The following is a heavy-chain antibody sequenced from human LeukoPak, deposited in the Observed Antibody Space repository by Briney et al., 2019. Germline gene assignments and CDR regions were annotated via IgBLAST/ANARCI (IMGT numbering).Heavy chain of an antibody. V-gene: IGHV4-30-4*01. CDR3: ARGGSDIVVVPAAMPANWFDP. CDR1: GGSISSGDYY. J-gene: IGHJ5*02. Sequence: PSETLSLTCTVSGGSISSGDYYWSWIRQPPGKGLEWIGYIYYSGSTYYNPSLKSRVTISVDTSKSQFSLKLSSVTAADTAVYYCARGGSDIVVVPAAMPANWFDPWGQGTLVTVSS. CDR2: IYYSGST. D-gene: IGHD2-2*01.